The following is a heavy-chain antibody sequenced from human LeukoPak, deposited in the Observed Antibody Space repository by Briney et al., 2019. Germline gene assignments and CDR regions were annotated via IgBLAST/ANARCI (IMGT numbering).Heavy chain of an antibody. CDR2: IYYSGTT. J-gene: IGHJ3*02. CDR3: ATLTGGDDAFDI. Sequence: SETLSLTCTLSGGSISISSYYWGWIRQPPGKWLEWIGIIYYSGTTYYNPSLKSRFTISVDTSKNQFSLKLSSVTAADTPVYYCATLTGGDDAFDIWLEATMVTVSS. CDR1: GGSISISSYY. V-gene: IGHV4-39*07. D-gene: IGHD4-23*01.